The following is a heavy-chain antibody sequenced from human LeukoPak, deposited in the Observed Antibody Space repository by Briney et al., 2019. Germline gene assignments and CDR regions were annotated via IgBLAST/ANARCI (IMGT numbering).Heavy chain of an antibody. V-gene: IGHV3-73*01. J-gene: IGHJ4*02. D-gene: IGHD1-26*01. CDR1: GFTFSGYA. CDR3: TSGYSGSYYRDY. CDR2: IRGKANSYAT. Sequence: PGACLRLSCAASGFTFSGYAMHWVRRASGKGLEWVGRIRGKANSYATAYAASVKGRFTISRDDSKNTAYLQMNSLKTEDTAVYYCTSGYSGSYYRDYWGQGTLVTVSS.